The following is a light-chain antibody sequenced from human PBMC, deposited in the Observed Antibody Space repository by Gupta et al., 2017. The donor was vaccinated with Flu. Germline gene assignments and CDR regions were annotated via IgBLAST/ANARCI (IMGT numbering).Light chain of an antibody. V-gene: IGKV3-15*01. CDR2: TAS. CDR3: QQYNYWPMYS. CDR1: QSVNNK. J-gene: IGKJ2*03. Sequence: EIVMTQSPATLSVYPGERATLSCRASQSVNNKLALYQQKPGQAPRLLIYTASTRATGIPARFSGSGSGTEFTLTISSLQSEDFAVYYCQQYNYWPMYSFGQGTKLEIK.